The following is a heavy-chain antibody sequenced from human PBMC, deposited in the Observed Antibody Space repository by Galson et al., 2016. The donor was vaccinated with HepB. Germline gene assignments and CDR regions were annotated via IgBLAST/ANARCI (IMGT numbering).Heavy chain of an antibody. Sequence: CAISGDSVSSNSAGWYWIRQSPSRGLEWLGRTYYRSKWHFDYAESVESRISINPDTAKNQFSLKLNSVPPEDTAIYYCARSYLLGPDFGSGGQGTLVT. CDR2: TYYRSKWHF. CDR1: GDSVSSNSAG. J-gene: IGHJ3*02. D-gene: IGHD7-27*01. CDR3: ARSYLLGPDFGS. V-gene: IGHV6-1*01.